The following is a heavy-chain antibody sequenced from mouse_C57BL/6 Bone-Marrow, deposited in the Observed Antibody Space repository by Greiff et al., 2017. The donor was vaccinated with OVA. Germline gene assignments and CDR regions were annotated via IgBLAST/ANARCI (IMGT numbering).Heavy chain of an antibody. D-gene: IGHD2-1*01. Sequence: DVMLVESGGGLVQPKGSLKLSCAASGFSFNTYAMNWVRQAPGKGLEWVARIRSKSNNYATYYADSVKDRFTISRDDSESMLYLQMNNLKTEDTAMYYCVRHLYYGNYVFAYWGQGTLVTVSA. CDR1: GFSFNTYA. CDR3: VRHLYYGNYVFAY. CDR2: IRSKSNNYAT. V-gene: IGHV10-1*01. J-gene: IGHJ3*01.